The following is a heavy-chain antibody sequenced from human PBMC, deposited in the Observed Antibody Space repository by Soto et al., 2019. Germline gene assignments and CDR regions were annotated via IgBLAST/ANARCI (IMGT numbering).Heavy chain of an antibody. V-gene: IGHV4-4*02. CDR1: GGSISTSNW. D-gene: IGHD3-16*02. Sequence: SETLSLTCAVSGGSISTSNWWSWVRQPPGKGLEWIGYIYYSGSTNYNPSLKSRVTISVDTSKNQFSLKLSSVTAADTAVYYCARVSYDYVWGSYRYTPPGAFDIWGQGTMVTVSS. CDR2: IYYSGST. J-gene: IGHJ3*02. CDR3: ARVSYDYVWGSYRYTPPGAFDI.